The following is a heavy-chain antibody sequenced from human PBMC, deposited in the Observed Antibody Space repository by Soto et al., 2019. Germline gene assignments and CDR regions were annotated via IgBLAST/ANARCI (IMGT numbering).Heavy chain of an antibody. V-gene: IGHV4-30-2*01. Sequence: PSETLSLTCTVSGGSISSGGYYWSWIRQHPGKGLEWIGYIYHSGSTYYNPSLKSRVTISVDRSKNQFSLKLSFVTAADTAVYYCARGNVVAIDYWGQGTLVTVSS. CDR2: IYHSGST. CDR1: GGSISSGGYY. CDR3: ARGNVVAIDY. D-gene: IGHD2-21*01. J-gene: IGHJ4*02.